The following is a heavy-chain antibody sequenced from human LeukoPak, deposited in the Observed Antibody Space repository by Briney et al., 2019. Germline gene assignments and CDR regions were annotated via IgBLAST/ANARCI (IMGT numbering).Heavy chain of an antibody. CDR3: ARDSFGFDY. CDR1: GFIFSSCS. V-gene: IGHV3-21*01. J-gene: IGHJ4*02. D-gene: IGHD3-16*01. Sequence: GGSLRLSCAASGFIFSSCSMNWVRQAPGKGLEWVSSISGSSFYINYADSVKGRFTISRDNSKNTLYLQMNSLRAEDTAVYYCARDSFGFDYWGQGTLVTVSS. CDR2: ISGSSFYI.